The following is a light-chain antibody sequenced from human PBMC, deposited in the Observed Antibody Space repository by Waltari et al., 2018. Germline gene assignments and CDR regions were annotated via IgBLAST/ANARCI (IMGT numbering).Light chain of an antibody. CDR2: DVS. Sequence: QSALTQPRSVSGSPGQSVTISCTGTSSDVGGYNYASWYQQHPGKAPKVMIYDVSKRPSGVPDRFSGSKSGNTASLTISGLQAEDEADYYCCSYAGSYTWVFGGGTKLTVL. J-gene: IGLJ3*02. CDR1: SSDVGGYNY. CDR3: CSYAGSYTWV. V-gene: IGLV2-11*01.